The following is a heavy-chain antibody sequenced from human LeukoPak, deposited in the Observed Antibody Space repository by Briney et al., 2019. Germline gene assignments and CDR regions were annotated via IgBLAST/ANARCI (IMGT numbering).Heavy chain of an antibody. V-gene: IGHV3-30*18. CDR1: GFTFSSYG. CDR3: AKDQGRDTAMVGTNTNQDY. J-gene: IGHJ4*02. Sequence: GGSLRLSCAASGFTFSSYGMHWVRQAPGKGLEWVAVISYDGSNKYCADSVKGRFTISRDNSKTTLYLQMNSLRAEDRAVYYCAKDQGRDTAMVGTNTNQDYWGQGTLVTVSS. D-gene: IGHD5-18*01. CDR2: ISYDGSNK.